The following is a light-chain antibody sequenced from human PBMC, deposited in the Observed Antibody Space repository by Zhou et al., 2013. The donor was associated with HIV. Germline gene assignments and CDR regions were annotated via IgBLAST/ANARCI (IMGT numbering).Light chain of an antibody. CDR1: QAVTSTS. J-gene: IGKJ2*03. Sequence: IVLTQSPGTLSLSPGERATLSCRASQAVTSTSLTWYRQKPGQAPRLLIYGTSTRATGIPNRFSGSGSGTDFFLTISRLEPEDSATYYCQQSGTSRYSFGQGTKLDI. V-gene: IGKV3-20*01. CDR2: GTS. CDR3: QQSGTSRYS.